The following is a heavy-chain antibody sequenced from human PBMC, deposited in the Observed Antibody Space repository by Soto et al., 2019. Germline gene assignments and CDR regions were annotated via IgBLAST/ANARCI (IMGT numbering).Heavy chain of an antibody. CDR3: ARDRITTRGDAFDL. Sequence: ASVKVSCKAPGGTFSTYIISWVRQAPGQGLEWMGRIIPIPDITNYAQKFQGRVTVTADRSTSTAYMELTSLKSEDTAVYYCARDRITTRGDAFDLWGQGTMVIVSS. CDR2: IIPIPDIT. D-gene: IGHD3-3*01. V-gene: IGHV1-69*04. CDR1: GGTFSTYI. J-gene: IGHJ3*01.